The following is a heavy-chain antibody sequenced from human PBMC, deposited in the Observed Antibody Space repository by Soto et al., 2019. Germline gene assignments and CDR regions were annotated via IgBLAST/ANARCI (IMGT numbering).Heavy chain of an antibody. Sequence: EVELVESGGGLVQPGGSLRISCAATGFMFSSYCMTWVRQAPGRGLEWVAKINQNGSERYYVDSGEGRFTIARDNAKNSVFLQMENLRVEDTAMYYCATVILDFWGKGTLVTVSS. CDR3: ATVILDF. V-gene: IGHV3-7*05. CDR1: GFMFSSYC. J-gene: IGHJ4*02. CDR2: INQNGSER. D-gene: IGHD3-10*01.